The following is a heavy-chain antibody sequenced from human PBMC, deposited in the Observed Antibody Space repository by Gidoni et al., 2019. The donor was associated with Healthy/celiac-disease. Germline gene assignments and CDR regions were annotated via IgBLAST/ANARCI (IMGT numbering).Heavy chain of an antibody. CDR1: GFPFSSYG. CDR2: IWYDGSNK. J-gene: IGHJ6*03. Sequence: QVQLVESGGGVVQPGRSLRLSCAASGFPFSSYGMPWVRQVPGKGLEWVAVIWYDGSNKYYADSVKGRFTISRDNSKNTLYLQMNSLRAEDTAVYYCARTPYSSSWSSNYYYYMDVWGKGTTVTVSS. CDR3: ARTPYSSSWSSNYYYYMDV. D-gene: IGHD6-13*01. V-gene: IGHV3-33*01.